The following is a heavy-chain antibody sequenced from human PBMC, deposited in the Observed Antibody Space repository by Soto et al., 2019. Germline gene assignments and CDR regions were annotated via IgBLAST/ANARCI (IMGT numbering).Heavy chain of an antibody. Sequence: VASVKVSCKASGYTFTSYYMHWVRQAPGQGLEWMGIINPSGGSTSYAQKFQGRVTMTRNTSISTAYMELSSLRSEDTAVYYCARTLYGDNVDYWGQGTLVTVSS. D-gene: IGHD4-17*01. V-gene: IGHV1-46*01. CDR2: INPSGGST. CDR1: GYTFTSYY. J-gene: IGHJ4*02. CDR3: ARTLYGDNVDY.